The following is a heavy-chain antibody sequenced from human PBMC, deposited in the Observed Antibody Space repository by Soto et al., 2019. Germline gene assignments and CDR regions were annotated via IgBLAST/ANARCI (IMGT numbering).Heavy chain of an antibody. V-gene: IGHV3-23*01. D-gene: IGHD3-3*01. J-gene: IGHJ4*02. Sequence: GGSLRLSCAASGFTFSSYAMSWVRQAPGKGLEWVSALSGSGGSTYYADSVKGRFTISRDNSKNTLYLKMNGLRAEDTAVYYGANGDFWSGYYEGAFDYWGQGTLVTVSS. CDR3: ANGDFWSGYYEGAFDY. CDR2: LSGSGGST. CDR1: GFTFSSYA.